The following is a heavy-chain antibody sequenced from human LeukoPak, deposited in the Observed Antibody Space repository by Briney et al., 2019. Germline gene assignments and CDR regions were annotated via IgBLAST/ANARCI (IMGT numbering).Heavy chain of an antibody. Sequence: SETLSLTCTVSGGSISSSSYYWGWIRQPPGKGLEWIGSIYYSGSTYHNPSLKSRVTISANTSKNQFSLKLSSVTAADTAVYYCARRFTFGGVIGFPFQHWGQGTLVTVSS. V-gene: IGHV4-39*01. J-gene: IGHJ1*01. CDR3: ARRFTFGGVIGFPFQH. D-gene: IGHD3-16*02. CDR2: IYYSGST. CDR1: GGSISSSSYY.